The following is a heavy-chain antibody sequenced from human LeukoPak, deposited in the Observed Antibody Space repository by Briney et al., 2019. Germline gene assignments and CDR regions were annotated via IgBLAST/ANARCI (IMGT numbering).Heavy chain of an antibody. CDR1: GGSISSSSYY. J-gene: IGHJ3*02. V-gene: IGHV4-39*07. CDR3: ARSSMITFGGVIRIDAFDI. CDR2: IYYSGST. D-gene: IGHD3-16*02. Sequence: SETLSLTCTVSGGSISSSSYYWGWIRQPPGKGLEWIGSIYYSGSTYYNPSLKSRVTISVDTSKNQFSLKLSSVTAADTAVYYCARSSMITFGGVIRIDAFDIWGQGTMVTVSS.